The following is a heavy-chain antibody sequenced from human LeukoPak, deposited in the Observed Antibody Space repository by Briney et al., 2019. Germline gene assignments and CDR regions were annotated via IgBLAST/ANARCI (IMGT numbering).Heavy chain of an antibody. V-gene: IGHV3-23*01. J-gene: IGHJ4*02. CDR3: AKDMGGSGSYWDY. CDR1: GFTFSSYG. Sequence: PGGSLRLSCAASGFTFSSYGMSWVRQAPGKGLEWVSAISGSGGSTYYADSVKGRFTISRDNSKNTLYLQMNSLRAEDTAVYYCAKDMGGSGSYWDYWGQGTLVTVSS. D-gene: IGHD3-10*01. CDR2: ISGSGGST.